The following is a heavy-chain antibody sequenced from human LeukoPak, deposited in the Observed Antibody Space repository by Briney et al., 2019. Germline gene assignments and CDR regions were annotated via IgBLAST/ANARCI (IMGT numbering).Heavy chain of an antibody. Sequence: GGSLRPSCAASGFTFSTYGMHWVRQAPGKGLEWVALIWYDGTHKYSPDSVKGRFTISRDNSKNTLYLQMNSLRAEDTAVYYCAREPVTRNLESGNYYYYGMDVWGQGTTVTVSS. D-gene: IGHD4-11*01. CDR2: IWYDGTHK. CDR3: AREPVTRNLESGNYYYYGMDV. V-gene: IGHV3-33*01. J-gene: IGHJ6*02. CDR1: GFTFSTYG.